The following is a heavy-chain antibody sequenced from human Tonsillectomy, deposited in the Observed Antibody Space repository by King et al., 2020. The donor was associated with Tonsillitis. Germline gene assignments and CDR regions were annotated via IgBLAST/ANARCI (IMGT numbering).Heavy chain of an antibody. CDR1: GFTFSSYP. J-gene: IGHJ4*02. V-gene: IGHV3-30*04. CDR3: ARDLYNNSYDSSVFCDY. Sequence: VQLVESGGGVVQPGRSLRISCAASGFTFSSYPMHWVRQAPGKGLEWVAVISFDGSDKYYVDSVKGRFTISRDNSKSTLYLQMNSLRAEDTAVYYCARDLYNNSYDSSVFCDYWGQGTLVTVSS. D-gene: IGHD3-22*01. CDR2: ISFDGSDK.